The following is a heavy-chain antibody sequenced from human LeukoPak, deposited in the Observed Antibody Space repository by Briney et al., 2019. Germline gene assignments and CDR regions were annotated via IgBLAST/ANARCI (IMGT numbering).Heavy chain of an antibody. D-gene: IGHD4/OR15-4a*01. Sequence: GGSLRLSCAASGFTFSDYYMSWIRQAPGKGLEWVSYISSSGTLIYYADSVKGRFTISRDNAKNSLYLQMNSLRAEDTAVYYCARRAGAYSHPYDYWGQGTLVTVSS. CDR2: ISSSGTLI. J-gene: IGHJ4*02. V-gene: IGHV3-11*01. CDR3: ARRAGAYSHPYDY. CDR1: GFTFSDYY.